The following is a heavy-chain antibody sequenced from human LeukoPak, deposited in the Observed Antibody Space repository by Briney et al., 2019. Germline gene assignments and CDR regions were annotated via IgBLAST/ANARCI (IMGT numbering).Heavy chain of an antibody. J-gene: IGHJ4*02. CDR3: ARSETPDSSGYYLGFDF. V-gene: IGHV4-38-2*02. Sequence: SETPSLTCTVSGYSISSGHYWGWIRQPPGKGLEWIGSIYHSGSTYYNPSLKSRVTISVGTSKNQFSLKLSSVTAADTAVYHCARSETPDSSGYYLGFDFWGQGTLVTVSS. CDR2: IYHSGST. D-gene: IGHD3-22*01. CDR1: GYSISSGHY.